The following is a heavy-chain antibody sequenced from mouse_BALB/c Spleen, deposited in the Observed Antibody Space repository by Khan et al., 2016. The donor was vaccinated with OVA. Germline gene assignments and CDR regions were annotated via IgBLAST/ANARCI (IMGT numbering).Heavy chain of an antibody. J-gene: IGHJ3*01. CDR1: GYTFTDFT. V-gene: IGHV1S137*01. CDR3: TRGGGGNSFAY. CDR2: ISTYYGDA. Sequence: QVQLQQSGAELVRPGVSVKISCKGSGYTFTDFTLHWVKQSHAMSLEWIGVISTYYGDATYNQRFTDKATMTVDKSSSTAYMELARLTSDDSDIYYCTRGGGGNSFAYWGQGTLVTVSA. D-gene: IGHD1-1*02.